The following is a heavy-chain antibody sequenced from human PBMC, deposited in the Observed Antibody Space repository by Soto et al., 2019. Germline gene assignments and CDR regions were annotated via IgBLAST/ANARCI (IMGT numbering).Heavy chain of an antibody. CDR2: MNAGNGNT. CDR1: GYTFTYYA. Sequence: ASVKVSCKASGYTFTYYAMHWVRQAPGQRLEWMGWMNAGNGNTKYSQKFQGRVTITRDTSASTAYMELSSLRSEDTAVYYCARDGTFLEWLPFGHGAFDIWGQGTMVTVSS. J-gene: IGHJ3*02. CDR3: ARDGTFLEWLPFGHGAFDI. V-gene: IGHV1-3*01. D-gene: IGHD3-3*01.